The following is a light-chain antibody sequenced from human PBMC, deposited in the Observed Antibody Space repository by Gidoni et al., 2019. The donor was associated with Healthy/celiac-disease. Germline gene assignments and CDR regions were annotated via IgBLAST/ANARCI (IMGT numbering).Light chain of an antibody. CDR1: QSLLHRDGNTS. J-gene: IGKJ3*01. CDR3: MQSRRLFT. CDR2: EVS. Sequence: DIVITQPPLSRSVTPGQPASISCKSSQSLLHRDGNTSLYLYRQKPAQPPQLLIYEVSNRFSGVPDRFSGSGSGTDFTLKSSRVEAEDVGVYYCMQSRRLFTFGPGTKVEIK. V-gene: IGKV2D-29*01.